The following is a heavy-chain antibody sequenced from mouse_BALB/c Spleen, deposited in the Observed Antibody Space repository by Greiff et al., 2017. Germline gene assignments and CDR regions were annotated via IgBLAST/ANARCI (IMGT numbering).Heavy chain of an antibody. V-gene: IGHV2-9*02. D-gene: IGHD4-1*01. CDR2: ILAGGST. CDR1: GFSLTSYG. J-gene: IGHJ4*01. Sequence: VKLMESGPGLVAPSQSLSITCTVSGFSLTSYGVHWVRQPPGKGLEWLGVILAGGSTNYNSALMSRLSISKDNSKSQVFLKMNSLQTDDTAMYYCAREAGTYAMDYWGQGTSVTVSS. CDR3: AREAGTYAMDY.